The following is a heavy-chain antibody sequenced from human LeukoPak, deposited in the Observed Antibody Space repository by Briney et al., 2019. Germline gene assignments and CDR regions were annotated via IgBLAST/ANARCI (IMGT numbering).Heavy chain of an antibody. V-gene: IGHV3-7*05. CDR3: VRGSSGTAVRGVSWEWFDP. J-gene: IGHJ5*02. CDR1: GSTFSDYW. Sequence: GGSLRLSCAASGSTFSDYWMTWVRQAREKGLGWVANIKPDGGEKYYVDSVEGRFTISRDNAKNSLYLQMNSLRPEDTAVYYCVRGSSGTAVRGVSWEWFDPWGQGTLVTVSS. D-gene: IGHD3-10*01. CDR2: IKPDGGEK.